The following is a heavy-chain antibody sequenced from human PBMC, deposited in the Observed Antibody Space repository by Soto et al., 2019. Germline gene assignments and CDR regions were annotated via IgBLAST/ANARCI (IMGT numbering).Heavy chain of an antibody. CDR3: ARDQLSSGLYVWFDP. Sequence: SETLSLTCTVSGGSISTYYWSWIRQPPGKGLEWIGYIYYDGSTSYNPSLRSRLTISVDTSKNQFSLILTSVTSADTAVYYCARDQLSSGLYVWFDPWGTGTLVTVSS. CDR1: GGSISTYY. J-gene: IGHJ5*02. V-gene: IGHV4-59*01. CDR2: IYYDGST. D-gene: IGHD6-25*01.